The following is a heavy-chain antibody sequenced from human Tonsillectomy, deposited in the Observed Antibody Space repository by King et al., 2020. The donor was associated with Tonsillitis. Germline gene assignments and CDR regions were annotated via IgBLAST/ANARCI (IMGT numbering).Heavy chain of an antibody. V-gene: IGHV3-74*01. CDR3: SRPGGVHCSSTTCYDYFDY. Sequence: VQLVESGGGLVQPGGSLRLSCAASGFTFSNYWMHWVRQAPGKGLVWVSRVNSDESITDYADSVKGRFTISRDNAKNTLYLEMNSLRAEDTAVYYCSRPGGVHCSSTTCYDYFDYWGQGTLVTVSS. CDR1: GFTFSNYW. D-gene: IGHD2-2*01. CDR2: VNSDESIT. J-gene: IGHJ4*02.